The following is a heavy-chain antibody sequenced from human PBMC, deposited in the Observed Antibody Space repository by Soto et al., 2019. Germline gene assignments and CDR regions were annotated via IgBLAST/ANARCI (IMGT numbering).Heavy chain of an antibody. Sequence: GGSLRLSCAASGFTFSSYGMHWVRQAPGKGLEWVAVIWYDGSNKYYADSVKGRFTISRDNSKNTLYLQMNSLRAEDTAVYYCARGTNWNYPPDYWGQGTLVTVSS. D-gene: IGHD1-7*01. J-gene: IGHJ4*02. CDR1: GFTFSSYG. CDR2: IWYDGSNK. CDR3: ARGTNWNYPPDY. V-gene: IGHV3-33*01.